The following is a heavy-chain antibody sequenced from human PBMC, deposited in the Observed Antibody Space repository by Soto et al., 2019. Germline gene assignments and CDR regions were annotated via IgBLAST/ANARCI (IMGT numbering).Heavy chain of an antibody. CDR1: GYTFTSYY. V-gene: IGHV1-46*01. Sequence: ASVKVSCKASGYTFTSYYMHWVRQAPGQGLEWMGIINPSGGSTSYAQKLQGRVTMTRXXXXXXIXMXLXXXXSEXTAVYYCASDLRRFYYDSSGYYSGMGYWG. D-gene: IGHD3-22*01. CDR2: INPSGGST. CDR3: ASDLRRFYYDSSGYYSGMGY. J-gene: IGHJ4*01.